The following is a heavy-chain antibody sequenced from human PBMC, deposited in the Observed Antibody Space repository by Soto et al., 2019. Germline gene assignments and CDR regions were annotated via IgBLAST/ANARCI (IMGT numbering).Heavy chain of an antibody. Sequence: GGSLRLSCAASGFTFSTYAMHWVRQAPGKGLEWVALISYDGSNKYYTDSVKGRFTTSRDNSKNTLFLQMNSLRAEDTAVYYCARADISMAPFDYWGQGTLVTVSS. J-gene: IGHJ4*02. CDR3: ARADISMAPFDY. V-gene: IGHV3-30-3*01. CDR1: GFTFSTYA. CDR2: ISYDGSNK. D-gene: IGHD5-12*01.